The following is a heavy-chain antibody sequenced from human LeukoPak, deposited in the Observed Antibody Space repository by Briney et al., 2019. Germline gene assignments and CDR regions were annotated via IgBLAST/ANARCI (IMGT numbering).Heavy chain of an antibody. D-gene: IGHD2-15*01. CDR2: IWYDGNSK. J-gene: IGHJ5*02. Sequence: QPGRSLRLSCAASGFTFSSYAMHWVRQAPGKGLEWVKIIWYDGNSKHYADSVRGRFTISRDNSKSTLYLQMDSLRVEDTAVYYCAKDRSGTWSYDLWGQGTLVTVSS. V-gene: IGHV3-30*18. CDR3: AKDRSGTWSYDL. CDR1: GFTFSSYA.